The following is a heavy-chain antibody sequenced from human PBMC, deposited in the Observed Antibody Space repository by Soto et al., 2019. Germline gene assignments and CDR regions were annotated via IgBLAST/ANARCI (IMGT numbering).Heavy chain of an antibody. CDR2: ISGSGGST. CDR1: GFTFSSYA. D-gene: IGHD3-3*01. V-gene: IGHV3-23*01. J-gene: IGHJ6*02. CDR3: AKGPGQVLRFLEWLVSDV. Sequence: GGSLRLSCAASGFTFSSYAMSWVRQAPGKGLEWVSAISGSGGSTYYADSVKGWFTISRDNSKNTLYLQMNSLRAEDTAVYYCAKGPGQVLRFLEWLVSDVWGQGTTVTVS.